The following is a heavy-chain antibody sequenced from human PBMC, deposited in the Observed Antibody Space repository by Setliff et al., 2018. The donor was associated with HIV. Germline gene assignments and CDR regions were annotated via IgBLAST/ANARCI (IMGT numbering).Heavy chain of an antibody. V-gene: IGHV4-4*09. CDR1: GGSFSNFF. D-gene: IGHD3-3*01. CDR3: ARRGRFMGWFDP. Sequence: PSDTLSLTCTVSGGSFSNFFWNWIRQPPGKGLEWIGYINSSGTTNYNPSLKSRVNISIDPSKNHFTLRLSSVTVADTAVYYCARRGRFMGWFDPWGQGSLGTVPQ. J-gene: IGHJ5*02. CDR2: INSSGTT.